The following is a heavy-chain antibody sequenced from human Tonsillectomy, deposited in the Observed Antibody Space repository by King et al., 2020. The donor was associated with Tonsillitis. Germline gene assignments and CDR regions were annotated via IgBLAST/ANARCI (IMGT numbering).Heavy chain of an antibody. D-gene: IGHD6-6*01. CDR2: ISGGSSFI. CDR1: GFTFGSHT. CDR3: VRDGISSISFDS. Sequence: QLVQSGGGMVKPGGSLRLSCVASGFTFGSHTMNWVRQAPGKELEWVSSISGGSSFIYYADSMKGRFTISRDNAKNSLYLQLNGLRVEDTAVYYCVRDGISSISFDSWGQGTLVTVSS. J-gene: IGHJ4*02. V-gene: IGHV3-21*01.